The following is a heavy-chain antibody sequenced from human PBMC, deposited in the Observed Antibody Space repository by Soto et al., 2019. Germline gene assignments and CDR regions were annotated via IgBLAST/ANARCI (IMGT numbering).Heavy chain of an antibody. V-gene: IGHV3-23*01. Sequence: WRSLRLSCAASGFTFSSYAMRWVRQTPGKGLEWVSAISGSGGSTYYADSGKGRFTISRDNSKNTLYLQVNSLRAEDTAVYYCAKDWGYGSRVCFDYWGQGTRVTVSS. J-gene: IGHJ4*02. D-gene: IGHD3-10*01. CDR3: AKDWGYGSRVCFDY. CDR2: ISGSGGST. CDR1: GFTFSSYA.